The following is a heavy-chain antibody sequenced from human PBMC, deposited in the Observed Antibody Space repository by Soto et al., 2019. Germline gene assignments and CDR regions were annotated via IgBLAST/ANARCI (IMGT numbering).Heavy chain of an antibody. CDR2: INAGNGNT. CDR3: ARAVAVAADFDY. V-gene: IGHV1-3*01. J-gene: IGHJ4*02. CDR1: GYTFTSYA. D-gene: IGHD6-19*01. Sequence: ASVKVSCKASGYTFTSYAMHWVRQAPGQRLEWMGWINAGNGNTKYSQKFQGRVTITRDTSGSTAYMELSSLRSEDTAVYYCARAVAVAADFDYWGQGTLVTVS.